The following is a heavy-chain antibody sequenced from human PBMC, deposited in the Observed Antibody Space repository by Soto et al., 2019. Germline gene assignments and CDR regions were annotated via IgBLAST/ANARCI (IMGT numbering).Heavy chain of an antibody. J-gene: IGHJ6*02. CDR2: MYYSGST. D-gene: IGHD2-2*03. CDR1: GGSISSSSYY. Sequence: SETLSLTCTVSGGSISSSSYYWGWIRQPPGKGLEWIGSMYYSGSTHFNPSLQSRVTISADTPKNQFSLKLSSVTAADTAVYYCARHGYCSSTSCSSSYYYGMDVWGQGTTVTVSS. V-gene: IGHV4-39*01. CDR3: ARHGYCSSTSCSSSYYYGMDV.